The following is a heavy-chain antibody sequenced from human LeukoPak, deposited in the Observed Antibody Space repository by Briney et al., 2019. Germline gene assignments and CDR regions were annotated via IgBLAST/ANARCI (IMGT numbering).Heavy chain of an antibody. CDR2: ISTYTGNT. V-gene: IGHV1-18*01. CDR1: GYTFTNYG. D-gene: IGHD3/OR15-3a*01. CDR3: ARDLREDWGLLYFDY. Sequence: GASVKVSCKASGYTFTNYGISWVRQAPGQRLEWMGWISTYTGNTNYAQMLQGRVTMTTDPSTNTAYMELRSLRSDDTAVYYCARDLREDWGLLYFDYWGQGTLVTVSS. J-gene: IGHJ4*02.